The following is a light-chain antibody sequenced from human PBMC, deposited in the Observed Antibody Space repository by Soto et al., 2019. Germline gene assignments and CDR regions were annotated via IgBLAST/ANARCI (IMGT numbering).Light chain of an antibody. CDR2: KAS. Sequence: DIQMTQSPSTLSASVGNRVTITCRASQSISNWLAWHQQKPGKAPKLLIYKASTLENGVPSRFSGSGFGTEFTLTIRGLQPEDVATYYCRQLNNFVTFGPGTKVNI. CDR3: RQLNNFVT. J-gene: IGKJ3*01. V-gene: IGKV1-5*03. CDR1: QSISNW.